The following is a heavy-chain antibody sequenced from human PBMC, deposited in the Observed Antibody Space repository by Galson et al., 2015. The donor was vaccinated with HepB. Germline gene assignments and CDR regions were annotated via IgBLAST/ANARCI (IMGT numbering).Heavy chain of an antibody. D-gene: IGHD2-21*02. CDR3: ARALMYRDCVVNVFDI. CDR1: GGSISRYF. CDR2: IYDSGNT. J-gene: IGHJ3*02. V-gene: IGHV4-4*07. Sequence: SETLSLTCSLDGGSISRYFWNWIRQPAGKGLEWIGRIYDSGNTDYNPYLKSRVTMSLDTSKNQLSLKRTSVTAAGTGVYFCARALMYRDCVVNVFDIWGQGAVVTVSS.